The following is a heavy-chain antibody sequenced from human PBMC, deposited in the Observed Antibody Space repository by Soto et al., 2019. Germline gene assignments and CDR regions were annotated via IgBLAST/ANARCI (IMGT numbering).Heavy chain of an antibody. CDR3: AREHSSSWRFDS. J-gene: IGHJ4*02. V-gene: IGHV1-8*01. Sequence: QVQLVQSGAEVKKPGASVKVSCKASGYTFTSYDINWGRQATGQGLEWMGWMNTNSGNTGYAQKFQGRVTMTRNTSVITAYMELSSLRSEDTAVYYCAREHSSSWRFDSGGQGTLVTVSS. CDR2: MNTNSGNT. D-gene: IGHD6-13*01. CDR1: GYTFTSYD.